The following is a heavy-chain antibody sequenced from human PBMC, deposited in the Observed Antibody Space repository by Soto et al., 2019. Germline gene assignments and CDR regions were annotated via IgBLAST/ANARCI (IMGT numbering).Heavy chain of an antibody. CDR3: VRPGRAYSYGPPMAFGY. CDR1: GFTFSSYT. V-gene: IGHV3-21*01. J-gene: IGHJ4*02. CDR2: ISSTSNYI. Sequence: GGSLRLSCAASGFTFSSYTMNWVRQAPGKGLEWVSSISSTSNYIKYADSVKGRFTISRDNAENSLSLQMNSLGDEDTAIYHWVRPGRAYSYGPPMAFGYWGQGILVTVSS. D-gene: IGHD5-18*01.